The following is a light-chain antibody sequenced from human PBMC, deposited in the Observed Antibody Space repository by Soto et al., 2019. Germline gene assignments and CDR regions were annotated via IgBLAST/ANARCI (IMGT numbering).Light chain of an antibody. CDR3: QQSYSTPCT. J-gene: IGKJ2*02. Sequence: DIQMTQSPSSLSASVGDRVTITCRASQSISSYLHWHQQKPGKAPKLLIYTTTSLQSGVPSRFSGSGSGTDFTLTISSLQPEDFATYYCQQSYSTPCTFGQGTKLEIQ. CDR1: QSISSY. CDR2: TTT. V-gene: IGKV1-39*01.